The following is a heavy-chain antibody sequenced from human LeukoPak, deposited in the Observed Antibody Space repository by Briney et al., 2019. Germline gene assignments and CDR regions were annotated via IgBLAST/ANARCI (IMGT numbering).Heavy chain of an antibody. D-gene: IGHD5-24*01. J-gene: IGHJ4*02. CDR2: IKEDGSET. CDR1: AFTFSDYW. CDR3: TRDRGWQQFDY. Sequence: GGSLRLSCAASAFTFSDYWMTWVRQAPGKWLERVANIKEDGSETYYVDSVKGRFTISRDNAKNSLYLQMSSLRDDDTAVYYCTRDRGWQQFDYWGQGTLVTVSS. V-gene: IGHV3-7*01.